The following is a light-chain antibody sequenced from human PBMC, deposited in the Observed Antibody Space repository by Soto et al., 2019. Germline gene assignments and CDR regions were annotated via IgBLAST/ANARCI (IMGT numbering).Light chain of an antibody. V-gene: IGLV2-23*01. Sequence: QSALTQPASVSGSPGQSITISCTGTSSDVGSYNLVSWYQQPPGKAPKLMIYEGSKRPSGVSNRFSGSKSGNTASLTISGLQAEDEADYYCCSYAGRWVFGGGTKLTVL. CDR2: EGS. J-gene: IGLJ2*01. CDR1: SSDVGSYNL. CDR3: CSYAGRWV.